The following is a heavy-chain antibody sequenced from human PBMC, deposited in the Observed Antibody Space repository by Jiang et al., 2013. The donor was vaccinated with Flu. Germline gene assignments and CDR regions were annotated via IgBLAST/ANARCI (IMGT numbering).Heavy chain of an antibody. Sequence: LLKPSETLSLTCAVYGGSFSGYYWSWIRQPPREGAWSGLGKVNHSGSTNYNPSLKSRVTISVDTSKNQFSLKLSSVTAADTAVYYCARGTYSSGWYMDWATAYGAYGMDVWGQGTTVTVSS. CDR3: ARGTYSSGWYMDWATAYGAYGMDV. V-gene: IGHV4-34*01. CDR2: VNHSGST. J-gene: IGHJ6*02. CDR1: GGSFSGYY. D-gene: IGHD6-19*01.